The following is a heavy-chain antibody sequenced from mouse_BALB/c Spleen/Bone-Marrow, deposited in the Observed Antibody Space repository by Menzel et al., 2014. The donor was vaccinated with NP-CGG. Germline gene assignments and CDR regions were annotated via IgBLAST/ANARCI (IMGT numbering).Heavy chain of an antibody. J-gene: IGHJ2*01. CDR3: ARSGYYGSSYFDY. CDR1: GYSFTGYF. D-gene: IGHD1-1*01. CDR2: INPYNGDT. V-gene: IGHV1-20*02. Sequence: EVQRVESGPELVKPGASVKISCKASGYSFTGYFMNWVMQSHGKSLGWIGRINPYNGDTFYNQKFKGKATLTVDKSSSTAHMELRSLASEDSAVYYCARSGYYGSSYFDYWGQGTTLTVSS.